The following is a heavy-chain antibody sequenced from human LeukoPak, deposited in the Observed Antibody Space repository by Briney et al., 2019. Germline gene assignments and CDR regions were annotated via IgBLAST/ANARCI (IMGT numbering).Heavy chain of an antibody. V-gene: IGHV3-64D*06. CDR1: GFTXSTXX. CDR3: VKDLPSGGGVDY. J-gene: IGHJ4*02. Sequence: GGSXXXSXSXSGFTXSTXXXXXXRQAPGXXXXXFSAIXXXXGRTYYXXSXXXXXXXSRDNSKNTLYLQMSSLRAEDTAVYYCVKDLPSGGGVDYWGQGTLVTVSS. D-gene: IGHD3-10*01. CDR2: IXXXXGRT.